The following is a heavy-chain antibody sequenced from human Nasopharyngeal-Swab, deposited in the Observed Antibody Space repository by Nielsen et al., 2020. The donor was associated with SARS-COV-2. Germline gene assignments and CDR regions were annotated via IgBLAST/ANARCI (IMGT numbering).Heavy chain of an antibody. CDR3: ARRVSSSGFDAFDI. V-gene: IGHV5-51*01. CDR2: IYPGDSDV. CDR1: GSSFDRSW. Sequence: GESLKISCKDSGSSFDRSWIGWVRHMPGKGLEWLGIIYPGDSDVRYSPSFQGRVTISADKSINTAYIQWSSLKASDTAIYYCARRVSSSGFDAFDIWGQGTLVTVSS. D-gene: IGHD3-22*01. J-gene: IGHJ3*02.